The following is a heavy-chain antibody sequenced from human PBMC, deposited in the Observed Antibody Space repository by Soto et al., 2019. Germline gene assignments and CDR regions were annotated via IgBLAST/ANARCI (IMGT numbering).Heavy chain of an antibody. Sequence: EVQLLESGGDLVQPGGSLRLSCVASGFTFNNFGMSWVRQAPGQGLQWVSIIGVDGVTTYYADSVRGRFTISRDNSKNTLYLQMNSLRAEDTAIYYCVKDRTMAAPNDYFDYWGQGTLVTVSS. CDR2: IGVDGVTT. V-gene: IGHV3-23*01. CDR3: VKDRTMAAPNDYFDY. J-gene: IGHJ4*02. D-gene: IGHD6-19*01. CDR1: GFTFNNFG.